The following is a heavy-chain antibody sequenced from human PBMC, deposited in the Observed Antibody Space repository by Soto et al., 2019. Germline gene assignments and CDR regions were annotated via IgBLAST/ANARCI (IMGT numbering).Heavy chain of an antibody. Sequence: VQVQESGPGLVKPSETLYLNCTVSGASVSTGSYYWSWIRQPPGKGLEWIGYVYFTGCTYYNPSLKSRVTISLDTSKNQFSLQLRSVTAADTALYFCCRGGYFGSGSSRFDPWGQGTQVTVSS. D-gene: IGHD3-10*01. CDR1: GASVSTGSYY. J-gene: IGHJ5*02. V-gene: IGHV4-61*01. CDR3: CRGGYFGSGSSRFDP. CDR2: VYFTGCT.